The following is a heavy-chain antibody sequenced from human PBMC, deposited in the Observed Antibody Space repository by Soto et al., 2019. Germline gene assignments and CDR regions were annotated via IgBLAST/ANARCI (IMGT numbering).Heavy chain of an antibody. V-gene: IGHV4-31*03. CDR3: ASKFGELLADAFDI. J-gene: IGHJ3*02. Sequence: SETLSLTCTVSGGSISSGGYYWSWIRQHPGKGLEWIGYIYYSGSTYYNPSLKSRVTMSVDKSKNQFSLKMTSVTAADTGVYYCASKFGELLADAFDIWGQGTVVTVSS. CDR1: GGSISSGGYY. D-gene: IGHD3-10*01. CDR2: IYYSGST.